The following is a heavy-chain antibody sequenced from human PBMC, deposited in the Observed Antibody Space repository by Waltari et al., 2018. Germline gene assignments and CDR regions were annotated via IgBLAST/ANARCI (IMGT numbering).Heavy chain of an antibody. J-gene: IGHJ4*02. D-gene: IGHD2-2*01. V-gene: IGHV4-34*01. CDR2: INPGGRS. CDR1: GGSLSGYF. CDR3: VRGQRFPDI. Sequence: QVQLQQRGAGLLKPSATLSLTCAVTGGSLSGYFWNWIRQSPGKGMEWIAEINPGGRSNYNPSLKSRVAISVDTSKSQVSLHLNSMTAADTAMYYCVRGQRFPDIWGQGTLVTVSS.